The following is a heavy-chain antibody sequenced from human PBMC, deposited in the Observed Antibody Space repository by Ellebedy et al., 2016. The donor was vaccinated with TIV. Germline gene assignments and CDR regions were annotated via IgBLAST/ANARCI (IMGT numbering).Heavy chain of an antibody. CDR1: GGSISGYH. D-gene: IGHD5-12*01. J-gene: IGHJ5*01. CDR2: VYYNGDT. V-gene: IGHV4-59*08. CDR3: AKTGYGFDS. Sequence: MPSETLSLTFTVTGGSISGYHWGWIRQPPGKGLDWIGYVYYNGDTNYNPFFKSRVIISVDTSKNQFSLKLSSVTAADTAVYYCAKTGYGFDSWGHGTLVTVSS.